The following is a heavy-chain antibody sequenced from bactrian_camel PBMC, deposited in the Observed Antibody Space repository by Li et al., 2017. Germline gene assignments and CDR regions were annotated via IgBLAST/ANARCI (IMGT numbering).Heavy chain of an antibody. J-gene: IGHJ4*01. CDR1: GNGDGSGYWC. CDR2: IDSDGAS. Sequence: HVQLVESGGGSVQVGGSLTLSCAVSGNGDGSGYWCTGWFRQAPGKGPEGVAAIDSDGASIYLDSMKGRFIISRDNAKTILYLEMNGLKPEDTAMYYCAAQQGSCALAFTRPYDMDYWGQGTQVTVS. V-gene: IGHV3S26*01. D-gene: IGHD1*01. CDR3: AAQQGSCALAFTRPYDMDY.